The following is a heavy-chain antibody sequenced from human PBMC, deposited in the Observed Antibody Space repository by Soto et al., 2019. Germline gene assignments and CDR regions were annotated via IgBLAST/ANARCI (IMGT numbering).Heavy chain of an antibody. CDR2: IYYSGST. V-gene: IGHV4-39*02. J-gene: IGHJ4*02. CDR3: AREEKLVRGVPFDA. CDR1: GGSISSSSYY. Sequence: SETLSLTCTVSGGSISSSSYYWGWIRQPPGKGLEWIGSIYYSGSTYYNPSLKSRVTISVDTSKNQFSLKLSSVTAADTAVYYCAREEKLVRGVPFDAWGPGTLVTVS. D-gene: IGHD3-10*01.